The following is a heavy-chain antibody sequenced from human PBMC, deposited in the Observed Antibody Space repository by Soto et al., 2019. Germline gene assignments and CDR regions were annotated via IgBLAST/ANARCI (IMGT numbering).Heavy chain of an antibody. D-gene: IGHD2-2*01. CDR1: GYTFTSYG. V-gene: IGHV1-18*01. CDR3: ARFADQAPHVEPIGDY. CDR2: ISAYNGNT. Sequence: QVQLVQSGAEVKKPGASVKVSCKASGYTFTSYGISWVRQAPGQGLEWMGWISAYNGNTNYAQKLQGRVTMTTDTATSTAYMELGSLRSDDTAVYCCARFADQAPHVEPIGDYWGQGTLVTVSS. J-gene: IGHJ4*02.